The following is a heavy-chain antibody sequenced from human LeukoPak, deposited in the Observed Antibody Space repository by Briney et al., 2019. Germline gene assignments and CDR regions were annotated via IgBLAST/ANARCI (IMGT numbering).Heavy chain of an antibody. CDR1: GFTFSSYW. Sequence: GGSLRLSCAASGFTFSSYWMHWVRQAPGKGLVWVSRINSDGSSTSYADSVKGRFTISRDNAKNSLYLQMNSLRAEDTAVYYCARDARPTIFGVGNWFDPWGQGTLVTVSS. CDR3: ARDARPTIFGVGNWFDP. V-gene: IGHV3-74*01. CDR2: INSDGSST. D-gene: IGHD3-3*01. J-gene: IGHJ5*02.